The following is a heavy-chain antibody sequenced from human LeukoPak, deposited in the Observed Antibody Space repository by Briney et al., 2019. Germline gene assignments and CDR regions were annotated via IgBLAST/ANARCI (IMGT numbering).Heavy chain of an antibody. CDR3: ARAKSDGQQLVPDWYFDL. CDR1: GLTFTDAW. CDR2: IYYSGST. D-gene: IGHD6-13*01. Sequence: KTGGSLRLSCAASGLTFTDAWMSWVRQPPGKGPEWIGSIYYSGSTYYNPSLKSRVTISVDASKNQFSLKLSSVTAADTAVYYCARAKSDGQQLVPDWYFDLWGRGTLVTASS. V-gene: IGHV4-4*02. J-gene: IGHJ2*01.